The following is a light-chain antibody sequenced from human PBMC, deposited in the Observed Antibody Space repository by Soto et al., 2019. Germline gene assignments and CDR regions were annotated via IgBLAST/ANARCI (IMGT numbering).Light chain of an antibody. CDR1: SSDVGGYNY. J-gene: IGLJ1*01. CDR3: SSYSIRTAYL. CDR2: EVS. Sequence: QSVLTQPRSVSGSPGQSVTISCTGTSSDVGGYNYVSWYQQHPGKAPKLMIFEVSNRPSGVSYRFSGSKSGNTASLTISGLQDDEEADYFCSSYSIRTAYLFGTGTKVTV. V-gene: IGLV2-11*01.